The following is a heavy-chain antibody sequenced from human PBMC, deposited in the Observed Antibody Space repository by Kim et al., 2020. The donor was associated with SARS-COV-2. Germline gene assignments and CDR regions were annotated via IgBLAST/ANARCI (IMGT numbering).Heavy chain of an antibody. Sequence: SETLSLTCTVYGGSFSDYNWSWIRQPPGKGLEWIGEIIHSGSTSHRPSLKSRVTISVDTSKSQFSLRLKSMTAADTAVYYCARGRAGVVPAPVLGRGPYCDYYAMDLWGQGTAVAVSS. CDR1: GGSFSDYN. D-gene: IGHD2-2*02. CDR2: IIHSGST. CDR3: ARGRAGVVPAPVLGRGPYCDYYAMDL. J-gene: IGHJ6*02. V-gene: IGHV4-34*01.